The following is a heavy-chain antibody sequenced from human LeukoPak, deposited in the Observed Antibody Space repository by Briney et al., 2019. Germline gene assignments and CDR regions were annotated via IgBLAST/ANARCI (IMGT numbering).Heavy chain of an antibody. CDR2: ISDSGDT. D-gene: IGHD2/OR15-2a*01. Sequence: PGGSLRLSCAASGFTFSSYGMKWLRQAPGKGLEWVSAISDSGDTYYADSVKGRFTISRDNSKNTLYLRMKSLRAEDSAVYYCAKDLSPGNYWGQGTLVTVSS. J-gene: IGHJ4*02. V-gene: IGHV3-23*01. CDR3: AKDLSPGNY. CDR1: GFTFSSYG.